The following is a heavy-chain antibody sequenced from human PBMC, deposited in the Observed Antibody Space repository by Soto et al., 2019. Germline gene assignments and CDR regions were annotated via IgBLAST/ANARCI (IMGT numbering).Heavy chain of an antibody. Sequence: QLQLQESGPGLVRPSQTLSLTCSVSGGSITSGGYYWGWILQLPGQGLEWVAYVYSSGRTYYHPSLESRLSISLDTSKNQFALILRSVTVADTAIYYGARDHNGVNKAFEIWGQGAMVTVSS. J-gene: IGHJ3*02. V-gene: IGHV4-31*03. CDR2: VYSSGRT. CDR1: GGSITSGGYY. D-gene: IGHD2-8*01. CDR3: ARDHNGVNKAFEI.